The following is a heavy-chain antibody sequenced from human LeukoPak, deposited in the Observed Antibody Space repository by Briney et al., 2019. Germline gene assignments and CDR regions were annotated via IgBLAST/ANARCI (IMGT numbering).Heavy chain of an antibody. CDR1: GFTFSSYW. D-gene: IGHD3-22*01. CDR3: ARSRHSYDSSGFPHY. J-gene: IGHJ4*02. CDR2: ISSSGSTI. Sequence: PGGSLRLSCAASGFTFSSYWMHWVRQGPGKGLGWVSYISSSGSTIYYADSVKGRFTISRDNAKNSLYLQMNSLRAEDTAVYYCARSRHSYDSSGFPHYWGQGTLVTVSS. V-gene: IGHV3-48*04.